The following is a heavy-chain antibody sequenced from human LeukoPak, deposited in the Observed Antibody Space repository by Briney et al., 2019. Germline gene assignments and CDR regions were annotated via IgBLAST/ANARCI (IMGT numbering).Heavy chain of an antibody. D-gene: IGHD3-22*01. J-gene: IGHJ4*02. V-gene: IGHV1-18*01. CDR2: ISAYNGNT. CDR3: ARDYRTRPYYYDSSGYPAIDY. Sequence: ASVKVSCKASGYTFTSYGISWVRQAPGQGLEWMGWISAYNGNTNYAQKLQGRVTMTTDTSTSTACMELRSLRSDDTAVYYCARDYRTRPYYYDSSGYPAIDYWGQGTLITVSS. CDR1: GYTFTSYG.